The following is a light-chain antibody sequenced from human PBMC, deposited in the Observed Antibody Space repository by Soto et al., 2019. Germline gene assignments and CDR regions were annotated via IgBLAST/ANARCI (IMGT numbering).Light chain of an antibody. J-gene: IGLJ3*02. CDR1: NSNIGTYT. CDR3: ASWDDSLSGGV. CDR2: TDY. V-gene: IGLV1-44*01. Sequence: QSVLTQPPSASGTPGQRVIISCSGSNSNIGTYTVNWYQQLPGTAPKLLIYTDYQRPSGAPDRFSGSKSGTSASLAISGLQSEDEADYYCASWDDSLSGGVFGGGTKLTVL.